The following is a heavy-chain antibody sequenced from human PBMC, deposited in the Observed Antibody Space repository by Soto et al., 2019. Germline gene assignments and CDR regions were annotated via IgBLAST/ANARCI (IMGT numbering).Heavy chain of an antibody. CDR1: GFSFNIFA. J-gene: IGHJ5*02. Sequence: PGGSLRLSCAASGFSFNIFAMNWVRQAPGKGLEWVSGISGGGGSTYYADSVKGRFTISRDNSNNTLYLQMNSLRAEDTAVYYCAKDPHGDYLLNWFDPWGQGTLVTVSS. CDR3: AKDPHGDYLLNWFDP. D-gene: IGHD4-17*01. CDR2: ISGGGGST. V-gene: IGHV3-23*01.